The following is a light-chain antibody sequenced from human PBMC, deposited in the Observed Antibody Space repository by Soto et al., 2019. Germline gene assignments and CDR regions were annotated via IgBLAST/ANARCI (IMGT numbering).Light chain of an antibody. J-gene: IGLJ1*01. CDR1: SSDVGGYNY. V-gene: IGLV2-14*01. Sequence: LTQPASVSESPGQSITISCTGTSSDVGGYNYVSWYQQHPGKAPKLMIYEVSNRPSGVSNRFSGSKSGNTASLTISGLQAEDEADYYCASYTSSSSYVFGTGTKVTVL. CDR3: ASYTSSSSYV. CDR2: EVS.